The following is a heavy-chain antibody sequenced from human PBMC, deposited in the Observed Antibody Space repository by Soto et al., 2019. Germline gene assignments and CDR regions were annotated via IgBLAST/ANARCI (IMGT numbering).Heavy chain of an antibody. CDR1: GYSISSSKW. CDR2: IYYSGST. Sequence: QVQLQESGPGLVKPSDTLSLTCAVSGYSISSSKWWGWIRQPPGKGLEWIGYIYYSGSTYYNPSPKXXVTMSVDTSXNXSXLXXSSVTAVDTAVYYCARTGDCSSTSCYAFYYYGMDVWGQGTTVTVSS. D-gene: IGHD2-2*01. V-gene: IGHV4-28*01. CDR3: ARTGDCSSTSCYAFYYYGMDV. J-gene: IGHJ6*02.